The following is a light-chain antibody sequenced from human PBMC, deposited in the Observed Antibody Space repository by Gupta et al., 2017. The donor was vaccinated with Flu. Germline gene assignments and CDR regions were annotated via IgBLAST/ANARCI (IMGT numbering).Light chain of an antibody. Sequence: QSALTQPPSASGSPGQSVTISCTGTSSDVGVYNYVSWYQQHPGKAPKLMIYEVTKRPSGVPDRFSGSKSGNTASLTVSGLQAEDEADYYCSSYAGSSSVVFGGGTKLTVL. V-gene: IGLV2-8*01. CDR3: SSYAGSSSVV. CDR2: EVT. CDR1: SSDVGVYNY. J-gene: IGLJ2*01.